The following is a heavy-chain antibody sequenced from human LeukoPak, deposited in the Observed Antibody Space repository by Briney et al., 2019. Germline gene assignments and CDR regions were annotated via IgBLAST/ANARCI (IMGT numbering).Heavy chain of an antibody. CDR2: ISRDSRVT. V-gene: IGHV3-9*01. CDR1: GFTFYDYA. CDR3: AKVIAHLSYAMDV. D-gene: IGHD2-15*01. Sequence: PGRSLRLSCAASGFTFYDYAMHWVRQPPGKGLEWVAGISRDSRVTGYADSVKSRFTISRDSGEKFVYLQMNSLRTEDTALYYCAKVIAHLSYAMDVWGQGTTATVSS. J-gene: IGHJ6*02.